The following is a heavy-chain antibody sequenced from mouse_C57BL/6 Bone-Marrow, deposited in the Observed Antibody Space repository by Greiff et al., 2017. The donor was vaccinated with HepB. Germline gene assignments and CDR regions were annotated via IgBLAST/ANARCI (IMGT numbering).Heavy chain of an antibody. CDR2: ISSGGSYT. Sequence: VQLKESGGDLVKPGGSLKLSCAASGFTFSSYGMSWVRQTPDKRLEWVATISSGGSYTYYPDSVKGRFTISRDNAKNTLYLQMSSLKSEDTAMYYCASRTGTEFAYWGQGTLVTVSA. CDR1: GFTFSSYG. V-gene: IGHV5-6*01. D-gene: IGHD4-1*01. J-gene: IGHJ3*01. CDR3: ASRTGTEFAY.